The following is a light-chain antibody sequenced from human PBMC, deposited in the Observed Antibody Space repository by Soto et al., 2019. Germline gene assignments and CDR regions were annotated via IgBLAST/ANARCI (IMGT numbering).Light chain of an antibody. CDR2: NVG. CDR1: SSDVGGYNY. Sequence: QSALTQPASVSGSPGQSITISCTGTSSDVGGYNYVSWYQQHPGKAPKLMISNVGDRPSGVSNRFSGSKSGNTASLTISGLQTEDEADYYCSSYTTGSTLWFCGGTKVTVL. J-gene: IGLJ3*02. V-gene: IGLV2-14*03. CDR3: SSYTTGSTLW.